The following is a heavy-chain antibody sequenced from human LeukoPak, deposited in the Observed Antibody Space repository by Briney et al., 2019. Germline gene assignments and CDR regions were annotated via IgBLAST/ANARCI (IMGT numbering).Heavy chain of an antibody. J-gene: IGHJ4*02. CDR2: ISSSSSYI. CDR3: AMRIGFDY. Sequence: PGGSLRLSCAASGLTFSSYGMHWVRQAPGKGLEWVSSISSSSSYIYYADSVEGRFTISRDNAKNSLYLQMNSLRAEDTAVYYCAMRIGFDYWGQGTLVTVSS. CDR1: GLTFSSYG. V-gene: IGHV3-21*01.